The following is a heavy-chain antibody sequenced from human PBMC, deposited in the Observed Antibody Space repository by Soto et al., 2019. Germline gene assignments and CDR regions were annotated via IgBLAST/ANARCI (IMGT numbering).Heavy chain of an antibody. Sequence: VGSLRLSCAASGFTFSSYWMSWVRQAPGKGLEWVANIKQDGSEKYYVDSVKGRFTISRDNAKNSLYLQMNSLRAEDTAVYYCARDLVVPAATYYYYYGMDVWGQGTTVTVSS. J-gene: IGHJ6*02. D-gene: IGHD2-2*01. CDR3: ARDLVVPAATYYYYYGMDV. CDR2: IKQDGSEK. CDR1: GFTFSSYW. V-gene: IGHV3-7*01.